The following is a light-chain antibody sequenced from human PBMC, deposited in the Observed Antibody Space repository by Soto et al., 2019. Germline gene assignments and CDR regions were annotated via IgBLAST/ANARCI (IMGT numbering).Light chain of an antibody. CDR1: QSLLHITGETF. Sequence: DVVLTQTPLSLSVAPGQPASISCKSSQSLLHITGETFLFWYLQKPGQSQQLLIYEVSTRGSGVQDRFSGSGSGTDFTLEISRVETDDVGIYYCMQSTQLPPTCGQGTRLEI. CDR2: EVS. V-gene: IGKV2D-29*02. CDR3: MQSTQLPPT. J-gene: IGKJ5*01.